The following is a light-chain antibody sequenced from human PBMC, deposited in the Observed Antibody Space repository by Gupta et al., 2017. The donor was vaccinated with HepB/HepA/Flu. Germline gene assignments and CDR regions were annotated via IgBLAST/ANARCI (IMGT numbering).Light chain of an antibody. CDR3: ATWDDTLRNWL. J-gene: IGLJ3*02. CDR1: DSNIGNNF. Sequence: QSVLTQPPSLSGTLGQRVTMACSGSDSNIGNNFVYWYQHLPGMAPKLLIYRNNERPSGVPDRFSGSRSGTSGSLAISGLRSEDEADYYCATWDDTLRNWLFGGGTKLTVL. V-gene: IGLV1-47*01. CDR2: RNN.